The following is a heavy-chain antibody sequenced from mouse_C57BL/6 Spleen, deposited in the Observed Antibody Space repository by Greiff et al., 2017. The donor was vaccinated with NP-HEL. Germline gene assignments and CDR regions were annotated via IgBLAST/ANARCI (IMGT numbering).Heavy chain of an antibody. J-gene: IGHJ1*03. Sequence: EVKLQESEGGLVQPGSSMKLSCTASGFTFSDYYMAWVRQVPEKGLEWVANINYDGSSTYYLDSLKSRFIISRDNAKNILYLQMSSLKSEDTATYYCARDLPVRDYGSSYWYFDVWGTGTTVTVSS. D-gene: IGHD1-1*01. V-gene: IGHV5-16*01. CDR2: INYDGSST. CDR1: GFTFSDYY. CDR3: ARDLPVRDYGSSYWYFDV.